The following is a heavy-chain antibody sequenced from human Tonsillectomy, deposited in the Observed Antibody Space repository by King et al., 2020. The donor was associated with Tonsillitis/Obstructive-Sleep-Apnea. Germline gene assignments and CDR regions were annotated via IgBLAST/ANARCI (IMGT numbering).Heavy chain of an antibody. J-gene: IGHJ4*02. V-gene: IGHV4-39*07. Sequence: QLQESGPGLVKPSETLSLTCTVSGVSISTSSSSYYWGWIRQSPGKGLEWIGSIYSSGSTYYNPSLKSRVTISVDTSKNQFSLKLSSVTAADTAVYYCARATDYWGQGTLVTVSS. CDR2: IYSSGST. CDR1: GVSISTSSSSYY. CDR3: ARATDY.